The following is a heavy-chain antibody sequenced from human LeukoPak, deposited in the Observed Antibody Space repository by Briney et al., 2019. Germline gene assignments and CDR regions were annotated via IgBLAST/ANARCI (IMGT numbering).Heavy chain of an antibody. CDR1: GYTFTGFH. CDR2: VNPNSGGS. Sequence: ASVKVSCKASGYTFTGFHMHWVRQAPGQGIEWMGWVNPNSGGSNYAQKFQGRVSMTRDTSISTVYMELSSLRSDDTAVYFCARHLNDYGDYWGQGTLVTVSS. V-gene: IGHV1-2*02. J-gene: IGHJ4*02. CDR3: ARHLNDYGDY.